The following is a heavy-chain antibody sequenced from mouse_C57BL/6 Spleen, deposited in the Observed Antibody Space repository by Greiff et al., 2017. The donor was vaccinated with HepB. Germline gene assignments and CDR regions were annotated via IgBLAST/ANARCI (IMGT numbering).Heavy chain of an antibody. Sequence: VQLQQSGAELVKPGASVKLSCKASGYTFTEYTIHWVKQRSGQGLEWIGWFYPGSGSIKYNEKFKDKATLTADKSSNTVYMELSRLTSEDSAVYVCAKHEEDYYDSSIYAMDYWGQGTSVTVSS. D-gene: IGHD1-1*01. CDR3: AKHEEDYYDSSIYAMDY. CDR2: FYPGSGSI. CDR1: GYTFTEYT. J-gene: IGHJ4*01. V-gene: IGHV1-62-2*01.